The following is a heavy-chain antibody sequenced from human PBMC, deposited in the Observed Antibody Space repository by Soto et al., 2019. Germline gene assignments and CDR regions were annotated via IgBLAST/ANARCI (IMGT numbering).Heavy chain of an antibody. D-gene: IGHD4-17*01. CDR2: ISSSSSYI. CDR1: GFTFSSYS. CDR3: ARDGRLDYGDYLDY. V-gene: IGHV3-21*01. J-gene: IGHJ4*02. Sequence: PGGSLRLSCAASGFTFSSYSINFFRHAAGKGLEWVSSISSSSSYIYYADSVKGRFTISRDNAKNSLYLQMNSLRAEDTAVYYCARDGRLDYGDYLDYWGQGTLVTVSS.